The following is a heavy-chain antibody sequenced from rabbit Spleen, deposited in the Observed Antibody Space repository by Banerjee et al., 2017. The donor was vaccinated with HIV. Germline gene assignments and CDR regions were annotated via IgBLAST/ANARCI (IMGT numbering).Heavy chain of an antibody. J-gene: IGHJ4*01. CDR2: IDFISGNT. D-gene: IGHD2-1*01. Sequence: QSLEESGGDLVKPGASLTLTCTVSGFSFSRGDDMCWVRQAPGKGLKWIACIDFISGNTWYATWAKGRFTISKTSSTTVTLQMTSLTAADTATYFCARGSAAMTMVITGFYFNLWGQGTLVTVS. CDR3: ARGSAAMTMVITGFYFNL. V-gene: IGHV1S40*01. CDR1: GFSFSRGDD.